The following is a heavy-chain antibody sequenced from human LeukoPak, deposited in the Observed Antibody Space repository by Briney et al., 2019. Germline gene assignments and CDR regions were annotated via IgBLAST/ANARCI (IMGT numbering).Heavy chain of an antibody. Sequence: PSETLSLTCTVSGGSISSDYWSWIRQPPGKGLEWIGYIYYSGSTNYNPSLKSRVTISVDTSKNQFSLKLSSVTAADTAVYYCARVGWNDAFDIWGQGTMVTVSS. CDR3: ARVGWNDAFDI. CDR1: GGSISSDY. J-gene: IGHJ3*02. CDR2: IYYSGST. D-gene: IGHD1-1*01. V-gene: IGHV4-59*01.